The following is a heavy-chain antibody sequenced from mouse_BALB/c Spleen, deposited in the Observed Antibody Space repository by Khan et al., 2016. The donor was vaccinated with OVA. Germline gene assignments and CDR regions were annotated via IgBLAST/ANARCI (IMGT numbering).Heavy chain of an antibody. D-gene: IGHD2-10*01. CDR2: INTYTGEP. Sequence: QIQLVQSGPELKKPGETVKISCKASGYTFTHYGMNWVKQAPGKGLKWMGWINTYTGEPTYADDFKGRFAFSLETSASTAYLQINNLKNEDTATYFCARPPYFSYVMVYWGQGTSVTGSS. J-gene: IGHJ4*01. CDR3: ARPPYFSYVMVY. V-gene: IGHV9-3-1*01. CDR1: GYTFTHYG.